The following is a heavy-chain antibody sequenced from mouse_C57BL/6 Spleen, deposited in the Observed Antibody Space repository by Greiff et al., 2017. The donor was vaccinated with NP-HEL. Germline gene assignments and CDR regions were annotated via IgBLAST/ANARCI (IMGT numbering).Heavy chain of an antibody. V-gene: IGHV1-15*01. CDR1: GYTFTDYE. CDR2: IDPETGGT. J-gene: IGHJ3*01. Sequence: QVQLQQSGAELVRPGASVTLSCKASGYTFTDYEMHWVKQTPVHGLEWIGAIDPETGGTAYNQKFKGKAILTADKSSSTAYMELRSLTSEDSAVYYCTRERVQGWFAYWGQGTLVTVSA. CDR3: TRERVQGWFAY.